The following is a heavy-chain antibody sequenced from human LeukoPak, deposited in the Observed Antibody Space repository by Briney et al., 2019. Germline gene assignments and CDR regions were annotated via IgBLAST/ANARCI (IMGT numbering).Heavy chain of an antibody. D-gene: IGHD6-19*01. J-gene: IGHJ6*03. CDR3: ARVEARYSSGWYWSYYYMDV. Sequence: PGGSLRLSCAASGFTFSDYYMSWIRQAPGKGLEWVSYISSSGSTIYYADSVKGRFTISRDNAKNSLYLQMNSLRAEDTAVYYCARVEARYSSGWYWSYYYMDVWGKGTTVTISS. CDR1: GFTFSDYY. CDR2: ISSSGSTI. V-gene: IGHV3-11*01.